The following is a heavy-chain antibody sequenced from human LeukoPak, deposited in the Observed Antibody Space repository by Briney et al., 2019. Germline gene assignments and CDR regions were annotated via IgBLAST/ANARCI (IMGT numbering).Heavy chain of an antibody. J-gene: IGHJ4*02. CDR2: FDPENVKT. V-gene: IGHV1-24*01. CDR3: ATSDSSGYLDF. Sequence: ASVKVSCKVSGGYALNELSLNWVRQAPGKGLEWMGGFDPENVKTMYAQKFQGRVTMTEDPSTDTAYMELSSLRSEDTAVYYCATSDSSGYLDFWGQGTLVTVSS. CDR1: GGYALNELS. D-gene: IGHD3-22*01.